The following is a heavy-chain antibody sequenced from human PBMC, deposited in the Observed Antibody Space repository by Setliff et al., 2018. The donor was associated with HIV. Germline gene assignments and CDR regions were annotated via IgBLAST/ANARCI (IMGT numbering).Heavy chain of an antibody. J-gene: IGHJ5*02. CDR3: ARGSKLVWGRWFDP. D-gene: IGHD6-6*01. CDR1: GGSFSDYH. V-gene: IGHV4-34*01. Sequence: SETLSLTCAVYGGSFSDYHWSWTRQAPRKRLEWIGEVYDSGSTNYNPTLKSRVAVTVDTSKTQFSLRLNSVTAADTAVYYCARGSKLVWGRWFDPWGQGTLVTVSS. CDR2: VYDSGST.